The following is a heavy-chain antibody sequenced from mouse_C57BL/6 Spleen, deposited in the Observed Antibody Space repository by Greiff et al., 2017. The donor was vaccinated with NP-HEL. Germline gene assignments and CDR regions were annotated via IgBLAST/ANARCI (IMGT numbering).Heavy chain of an antibody. V-gene: IGHV2-5*01. CDR2: IWRGGST. Sequence: VKLMESGPGLVQPSQSLSITCTVSGFSLTSYGVHWVRQSPGKGLEWLGVIWRGGSTDYNAAFMSRLSITKDNSKSQVFFKMNSLQADDTAIYYCAKKTAQATNAMDYWGQGTSVTVSS. CDR3: AKKTAQATNAMDY. D-gene: IGHD3-2*02. CDR1: GFSLTSYG. J-gene: IGHJ4*01.